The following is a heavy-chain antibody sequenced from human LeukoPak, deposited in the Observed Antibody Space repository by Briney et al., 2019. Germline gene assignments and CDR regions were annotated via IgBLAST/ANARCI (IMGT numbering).Heavy chain of an antibody. CDR3: AKDWHN. V-gene: IGHV3-30-3*01. Sequence: GGSLRLSCAASGFAFSTYAMHWVRQAPGKGPEWVAVISYDGSVKYYADSVKGRFTISRDNSKNTLYLQMNSLRSDTAVYYCAKDWHNWGQGTLVTVSS. J-gene: IGHJ4*02. CDR1: GFAFSTYA. CDR2: ISYDGSVK.